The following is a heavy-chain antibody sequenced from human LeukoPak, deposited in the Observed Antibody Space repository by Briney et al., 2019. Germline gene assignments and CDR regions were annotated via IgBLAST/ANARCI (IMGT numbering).Heavy chain of an antibody. CDR3: ARDRSAWWFDP. CDR1: GGSISSSSYY. Sequence: PSETLSLTCTVSGGSISSSSYYWGWIRQPPGKGLEWIGSIYYSGSTYYNPSLKSRVTISVDTSKNQFSLKLSSVTAADTAVYYCARDRSAWWFDPWGQGTLVTVSS. J-gene: IGHJ5*02. V-gene: IGHV4-39*07. D-gene: IGHD1-14*01. CDR2: IYYSGST.